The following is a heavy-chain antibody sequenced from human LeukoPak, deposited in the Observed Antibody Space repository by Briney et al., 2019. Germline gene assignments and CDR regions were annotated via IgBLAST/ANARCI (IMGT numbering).Heavy chain of an antibody. J-gene: IGHJ4*02. CDR1: GGSISSYS. D-gene: IGHD3-22*01. CDR3: AREGYYYDSSGYYNGAAFDY. V-gene: IGHV4-59*12. CDR2: IYHSGSS. Sequence: SGTLSLTCTVSGGSISSYSWSWIRQPPGKGLEWMGYIYHSGSSYYNPSLKSRVTISVDTSKNQFSLKLSSVTAADTAVYYCAREGYYYDSSGYYNGAAFDYWGQGTLVT.